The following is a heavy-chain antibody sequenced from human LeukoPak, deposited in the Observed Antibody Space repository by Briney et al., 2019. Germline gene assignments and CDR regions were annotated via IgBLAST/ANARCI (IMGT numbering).Heavy chain of an antibody. Sequence: GASVKVSCKASGGTFSSYAISWVRQAPGQGLEWMGGIIPIFGTANYAQKFQGRVTITADESTSTAYMELSSLRSEDTAVYYCARDRAPGYTLGYCSGGSCPRVWFDPWGQGTLVTVSS. CDR3: ARDRAPGYTLGYCSGGSCPRVWFDP. D-gene: IGHD2-15*01. CDR1: GGTFSSYA. J-gene: IGHJ5*02. V-gene: IGHV1-69*13. CDR2: IIPIFGTA.